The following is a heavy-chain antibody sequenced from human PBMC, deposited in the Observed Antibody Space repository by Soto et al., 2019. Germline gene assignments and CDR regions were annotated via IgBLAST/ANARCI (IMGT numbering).Heavy chain of an antibody. J-gene: IGHJ3*01. Sequence: EVQLVESGGGLVQPGGSLRLSCAASGFIFRKYDMNWVRQAPGKGLEWISHISSGLNTIYYADSVKGRFTIYRDNARNWMYLRMDSLRDEDTAVYYCGRDYSGRDHDGFDLWGQGTMVTVSS. CDR2: ISSGLNTI. CDR1: GFIFRKYD. CDR3: GRDYSGRDHDGFDL. D-gene: IGHD1-26*01. V-gene: IGHV3-48*02.